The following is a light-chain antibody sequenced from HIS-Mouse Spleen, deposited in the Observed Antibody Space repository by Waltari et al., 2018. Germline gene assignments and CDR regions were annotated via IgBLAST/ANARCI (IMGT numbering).Light chain of an antibody. V-gene: IGLV2-14*01. Sequence: QSALTQPASVSGSPGQSITISCTGTSSDVGGYNYVSWYQQHPGKAPKLMIYEVSNRPSWVSTRFSGSKSGNTASLTISGLQAEDEADYYCSSYTSSSSWVFGGGTKLTVL. J-gene: IGLJ3*02. CDR1: SSDVGGYNY. CDR2: EVS. CDR3: SSYTSSSSWV.